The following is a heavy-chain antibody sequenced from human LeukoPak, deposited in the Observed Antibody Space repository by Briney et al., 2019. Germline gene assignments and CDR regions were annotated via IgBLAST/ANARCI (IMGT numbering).Heavy chain of an antibody. D-gene: IGHD2-2*01. CDR2: IYYKGST. CDR3: ARDSCSSTICYARLFDY. V-gene: IGHV4-61*01. Sequence: SETVALTFTGTGGVDSKGIYHGSWLRQPPEKGLEWIGYIYYKGSTNYNPSLKSRVTISVDTSKNQFSLKLSSVTAADTAVYYCARDSCSSTICYARLFDYWGQGTLVTVSS. J-gene: IGHJ4*02. CDR1: GGVDSKGIYH.